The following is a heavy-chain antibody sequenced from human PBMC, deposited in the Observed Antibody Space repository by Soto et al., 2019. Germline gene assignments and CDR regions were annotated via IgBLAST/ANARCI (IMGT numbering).Heavy chain of an antibody. J-gene: IGHJ4*02. Sequence: GGSLRLSCAASGFTVSSNYMSWVRQAPGKGLEWVSVIYSGGSTYYADSVKGRFTISRDNSKNTLYLQMNSLRAEDTAVYYCAREEADTAMVNWGQGTLVTVSS. D-gene: IGHD5-18*01. CDR3: AREEADTAMVN. CDR2: IYSGGST. CDR1: GFTVSSNY. V-gene: IGHV3-53*01.